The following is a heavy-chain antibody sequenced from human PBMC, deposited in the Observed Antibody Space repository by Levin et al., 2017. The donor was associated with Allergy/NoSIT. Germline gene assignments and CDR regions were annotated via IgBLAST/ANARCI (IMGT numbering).Heavy chain of an antibody. J-gene: IGHJ4*02. V-gene: IGHV1-69*13. Sequence: ASVKVSCKASGGTFSSYAISWVRQAPGQGLEWMGGIIPIFGTANYAQKFQGRVTITADESTSTAYMELSSLRSEDTAVYYCARGSIMITFGAYSPDFDYWGQGTLVTVSS. CDR2: IIPIFGTA. D-gene: IGHD3-16*01. CDR3: ARGSIMITFGAYSPDFDY. CDR1: GGTFSSYA.